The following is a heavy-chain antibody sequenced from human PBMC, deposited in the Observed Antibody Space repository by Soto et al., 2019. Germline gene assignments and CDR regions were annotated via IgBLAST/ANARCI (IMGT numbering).Heavy chain of an antibody. CDR1: GFTFGSFP. CDR3: AKPYFDCWSGYYAATKYYAFDI. D-gene: IGHD3-3*01. CDR2: INGNGRIT. Sequence: GGSLKLSCEAFGFTFGSFPMNWVRQAPGTGLEGVAGINGNGRITHDADSVKGRLVVNRDNYKNTLYLQMNTLRADDTALYYCAKPYFDCWSGYYAATKYYAFDIWGQGTMVTVSS. J-gene: IGHJ3*02. V-gene: IGHV3-23*01.